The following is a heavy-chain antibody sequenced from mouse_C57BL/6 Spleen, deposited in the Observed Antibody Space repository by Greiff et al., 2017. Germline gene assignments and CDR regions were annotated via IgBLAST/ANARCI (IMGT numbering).Heavy chain of an antibody. V-gene: IGHV1-50*01. D-gene: IGHD2-3*01. J-gene: IGHJ2*01. CDR2: IDPSGSYT. CDR3: ARSASMVTYFDY. Sequence: VQLQQPGAELVKPGASVKLSCKASGYTFTSYWMQWVKQRPGQGLEWIGEIDPSGSYTNYNQKFKGKATLTVDTSSSTAYMQLSSLTSVDSAVYYCARSASMVTYFDYWGQGTTPTVSS. CDR1: GYTFTSYW.